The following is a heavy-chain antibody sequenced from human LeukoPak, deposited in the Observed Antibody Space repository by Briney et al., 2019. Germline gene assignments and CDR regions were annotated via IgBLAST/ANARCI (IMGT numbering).Heavy chain of an antibody. CDR3: ASGPIRSPLGPWFDP. CDR1: GFTFNNYG. CDR2: VSTSGDNG. J-gene: IGHJ5*02. V-gene: IGHV3-23*01. Sequence: PGGSLRLSCAASGFTFNNYGMNWVRQAPGKGLEWVSVVSTSGDNGYYADSVQGRFTISRDNSKNSLYLQMNSLRAEDTAVYYCASGPIRSPLGPWFDPWGQGTLVTVSS. D-gene: IGHD4-17*01.